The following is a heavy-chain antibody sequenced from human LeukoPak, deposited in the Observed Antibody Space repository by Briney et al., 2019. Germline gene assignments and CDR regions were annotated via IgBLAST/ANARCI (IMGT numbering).Heavy chain of an antibody. CDR1: GFTFSSYE. CDR2: ISGSGGST. D-gene: IGHD6-13*01. CDR3: AKGIATSGTSPPFDY. Sequence: GGSLRLSCAASGFTFSSYEMNWVRQAPGKGLEWVSGISGSGGSTYYADSVKGRFTISRDNSKNTLYLQMNSLRAEDTAVYYCAKGIATSGTSPPFDYWGQGTLVTVSS. J-gene: IGHJ4*02. V-gene: IGHV3-23*01.